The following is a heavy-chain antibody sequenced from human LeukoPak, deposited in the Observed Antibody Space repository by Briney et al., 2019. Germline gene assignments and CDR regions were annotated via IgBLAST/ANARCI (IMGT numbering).Heavy chain of an antibody. J-gene: IGHJ5*02. Sequence: SETLSLTCAVYGGSFSGYYWSWIRQPPGKGLEWIGEINHSGSTNYNLSLKSRVTISVDTSKNQFSLKLSSVTAADTAVYYCARGCSSSSPYYVPRLTSTTWASHNWFDPWGQGTLVTVSS. CDR2: INHSGST. V-gene: IGHV4-34*01. CDR3: ARGCSSSSPYYVPRLTSTTWASHNWFDP. CDR1: GGSFSGYY. D-gene: IGHD6-6*01.